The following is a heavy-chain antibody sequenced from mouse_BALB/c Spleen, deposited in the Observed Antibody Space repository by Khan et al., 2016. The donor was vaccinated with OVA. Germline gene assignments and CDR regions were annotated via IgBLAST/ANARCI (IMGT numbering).Heavy chain of an antibody. V-gene: IGHV3-2*02. J-gene: IGHJ2*01. D-gene: IGHD1-1*01. CDR3: ASSVTITTVVATDFDY. Sequence: EVQLQESGPGLVKPSQSLSLTCTVTGYSITSDYAWNWIRQFPGNKLDWMGYISYSGRTSYNPSLKSRISITRDTSKNQFFLQLNSVTTEDTATYYGASSVTITTVVATDFDYWGQGTTLTVSS. CDR2: ISYSGRT. CDR1: GYSITSDYA.